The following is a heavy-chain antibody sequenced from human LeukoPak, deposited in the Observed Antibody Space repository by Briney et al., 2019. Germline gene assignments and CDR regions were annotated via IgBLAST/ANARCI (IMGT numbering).Heavy chain of an antibody. V-gene: IGHV3-30*18. Sequence: GGSLRLSCAASGFTFSSHGMHWVRQAPGKGLEWVAVISYDGSNKYYADSVKGRFTISRDNSKNTLYLQMNSLRAEDTAVYYCAKDTYYYDSSGYYLDYWGQGTLVTVSS. J-gene: IGHJ4*02. CDR2: ISYDGSNK. CDR1: GFTFSSHG. D-gene: IGHD3-22*01. CDR3: AKDTYYYDSSGYYLDY.